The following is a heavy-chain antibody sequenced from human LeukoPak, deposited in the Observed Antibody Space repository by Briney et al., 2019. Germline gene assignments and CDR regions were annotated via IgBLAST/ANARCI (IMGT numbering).Heavy chain of an antibody. J-gene: IGHJ3*02. D-gene: IGHD6-19*01. V-gene: IGHV3-21*01. CDR2: ISSSSSFI. CDR1: GFNFSSYS. CDR3: ARVPPRGWSDAFDI. Sequence: GGSLRLSCAGSGFNFSSYSMSWVRQAPWKGLEFVSSISSSSSFIYYADSVKGRFTISRDNAKKSLSMQMNSLRAEDTAVYYCARVPPRGWSDAFDIWGQGTMVTVSS.